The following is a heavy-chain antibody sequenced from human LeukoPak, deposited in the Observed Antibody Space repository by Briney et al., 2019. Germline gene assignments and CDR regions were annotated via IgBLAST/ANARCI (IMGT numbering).Heavy chain of an antibody. V-gene: IGHV4-34*01. J-gene: IGHJ4*02. CDR1: GGSFSGYY. Sequence: SETLSLTCAVYGGSFSGYYWSWIRQPPGKGLEWIGEINHSGSTNYNPSLKSRVTISVDTSKNQFSLKLSSVTAADTAVYYCARGGVGSSWYDRGFDYWGQGTLVTVSS. CDR3: ARGGVGSSWYDRGFDY. CDR2: INHSGST. D-gene: IGHD6-13*01.